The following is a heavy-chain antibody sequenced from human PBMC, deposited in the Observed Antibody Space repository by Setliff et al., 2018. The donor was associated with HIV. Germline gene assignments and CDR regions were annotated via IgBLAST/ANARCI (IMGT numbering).Heavy chain of an antibody. CDR1: GDSIFTSTYY. Sequence: SETLSLTCSVSGDSIFTSTYYWGWIRQSPGKGLEWIGEINHSGGTNYNPSLKSRVTMSIDTSKNQFSLKLSSVTAADTAVYFCARGRGSSSSWPIDYWGQGTLVTVSS. D-gene: IGHD6-13*01. CDR3: ARGRGSSSSWPIDY. V-gene: IGHV4-39*07. J-gene: IGHJ4*02. CDR2: INHSGGT.